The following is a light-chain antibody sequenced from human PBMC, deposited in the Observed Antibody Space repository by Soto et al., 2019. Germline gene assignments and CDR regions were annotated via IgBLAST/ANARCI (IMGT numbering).Light chain of an antibody. J-gene: IGKJ1*01. Sequence: ILLSQSPGTLSLSPVERATLSCRASQSVSNNYLAWYQQKPRQPPRLLIYGASHRATGIPDRFSGSGSGTDFPLTISRLEPEDFAVYYCQQYGSSGTFGQGTKVDIK. CDR2: GAS. CDR3: QQYGSSGT. V-gene: IGKV3-20*01. CDR1: QSVSNNY.